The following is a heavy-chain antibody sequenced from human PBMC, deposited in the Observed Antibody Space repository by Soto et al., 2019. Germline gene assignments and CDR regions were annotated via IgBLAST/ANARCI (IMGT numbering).Heavy chain of an antibody. D-gene: IGHD3-16*01. J-gene: IGHJ4*02. CDR2: IRSNADGGTT. V-gene: IGHV3-15*02. CDR3: STALRRDSALGAY. CDR1: GFPFIDAW. Sequence: EVRLVESGGASVKPGGSLRLSCAASGFPFIDAWMTWVRQAPGKGLQWVGRIRSNADGGTTDLAASARGRFSISRDDSKDTLYLHMNSLEIHDTAVYFCSTALRRDSALGAYWGQGTLVSVSS.